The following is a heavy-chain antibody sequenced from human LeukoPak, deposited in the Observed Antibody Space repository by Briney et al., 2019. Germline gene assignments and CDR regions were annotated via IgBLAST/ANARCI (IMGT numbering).Heavy chain of an antibody. CDR1: GFTFSSYS. CDR2: ISSSSSYI. Sequence: PGGSLRLSCAASGFTFSSYSMNWVRQAPGKGLEWVSSISSSSSYIYYADSVKGRFTISRDNAKNSLYLQMNSLRAEDTAVYYCARAGDDVWGSYRYTGLDYWGQGTLVTVSS. V-gene: IGHV3-21*01. D-gene: IGHD3-16*02. J-gene: IGHJ4*02. CDR3: ARAGDDVWGSYRYTGLDY.